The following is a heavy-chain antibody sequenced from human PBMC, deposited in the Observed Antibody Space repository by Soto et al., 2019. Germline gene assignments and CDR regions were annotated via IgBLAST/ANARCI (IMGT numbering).Heavy chain of an antibody. V-gene: IGHV3-21*01. CDR2: ISSSSNYM. J-gene: IGHJ4*02. CDR1: GFTFSSYG. CDR3: ARDEGSVAGRLDY. D-gene: IGHD6-19*01. Sequence: PGGSLRLSCAASGFTFSSYGMNWVRQAPGKGLEWVSSISSSSNYMYYADSVRGRFTISRDNAKTSLFLQMNSLRAEDTAVYYCARDEGSVAGRLDYWGQGILVTVSS.